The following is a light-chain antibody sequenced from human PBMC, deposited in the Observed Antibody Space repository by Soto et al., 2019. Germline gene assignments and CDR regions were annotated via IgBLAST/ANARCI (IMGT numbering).Light chain of an antibody. Sequence: QSVLTQPASVSGSPGQSITISCSGTSSDVGAYTSVSWYQQHPGKAPKLMIYEVSNRPSAVSNRFSGSKSANTASLTISGLQADDEAHYYCTSYTRDNRSYVLGTRTKLTVL. V-gene: IGLV2-14*01. CDR2: EVS. CDR3: TSYTRDNRSYV. J-gene: IGLJ1*01. CDR1: SSDVGAYTS.